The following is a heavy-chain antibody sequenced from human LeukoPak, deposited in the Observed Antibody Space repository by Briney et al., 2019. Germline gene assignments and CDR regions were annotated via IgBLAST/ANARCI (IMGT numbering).Heavy chain of an antibody. V-gene: IGHV1-18*01. D-gene: IGHD5-24*01. CDR1: GYTFTSYG. CDR3: ARLPNLEIWFDP. Sequence: ASVKVSCKASGYTFTSYGISWVRRAPGQGLEWMGWISAYNGNTNYAQKLQGRVTMTTDTSTSTAYMELRSLRSDDTAVYYCARLPNLEIWFDPWGQGTLVTVSS. CDR2: ISAYNGNT. J-gene: IGHJ5*02.